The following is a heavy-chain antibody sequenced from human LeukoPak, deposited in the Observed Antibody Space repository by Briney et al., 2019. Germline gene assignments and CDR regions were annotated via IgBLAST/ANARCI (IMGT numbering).Heavy chain of an antibody. CDR1: GFTFSSYA. V-gene: IGHV3-30-3*01. CDR2: ISYDGSNK. J-gene: IGHJ6*02. CDR3: AREPLLDV. Sequence: GGSLRLSCAASGFTFSSYAVHWVRQAPGKGLEWVAVISYDGSNKYYADSVKGRFTISRDNSKNTLYLQMNSLRAEDTAVYYRAREPLLDVWGQGTTVTVSS.